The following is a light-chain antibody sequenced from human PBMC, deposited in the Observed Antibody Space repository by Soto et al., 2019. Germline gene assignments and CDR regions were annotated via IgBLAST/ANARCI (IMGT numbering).Light chain of an antibody. J-gene: IGKJ4*01. V-gene: IGKV1-39*01. CDR3: PQYDNLLLP. CDR2: AAS. CDR1: QSISSY. Sequence: DVEMTQSPSSLSASVGDRVTITCRASQSISSYLNWYQQKPGKAPKLLIYAASSLQSGVPSRFSGSGSGTDFTLTISSLQPEDFATYYCPQYDNLLLPFGGGTKVDIK.